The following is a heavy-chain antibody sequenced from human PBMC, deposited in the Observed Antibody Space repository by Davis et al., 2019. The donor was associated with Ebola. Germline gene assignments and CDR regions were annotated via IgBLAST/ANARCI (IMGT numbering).Heavy chain of an antibody. CDR2: TRNKAKSYTT. J-gene: IGHJ6*03. CDR1: GFTFSDHY. D-gene: IGHD3-10*01. V-gene: IGHV3-72*01. Sequence: PGGSLRLSCAVSGFTFSDHYMDWVRQAPGKGLEWVGRTRNKAKSYTTEYAASVKGRFSISRDDSKNPLYLQMNSLKTEDTAVYHCARAASYRNYYYMDVWGKGTTVTVSS. CDR3: ARAASYRNYYYMDV.